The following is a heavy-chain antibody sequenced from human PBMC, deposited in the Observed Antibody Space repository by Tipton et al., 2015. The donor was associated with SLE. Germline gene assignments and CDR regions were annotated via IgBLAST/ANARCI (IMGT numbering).Heavy chain of an antibody. CDR1: GGSISNYY. J-gene: IGHJ2*01. V-gene: IGHV4-59*01. D-gene: IGHD4-17*01. Sequence: GLVKPSETLSLTCTVSGGSISNYYWSWVRQPPGKGLEWIGYIYYSGSTNYNPSLKSRVTISIDTSKNQFSLKLRSVTAADTAVYYCATARGVTTGWYFDLWGRGTLVTVSS. CDR2: IYYSGST. CDR3: ATARGVTTGWYFDL.